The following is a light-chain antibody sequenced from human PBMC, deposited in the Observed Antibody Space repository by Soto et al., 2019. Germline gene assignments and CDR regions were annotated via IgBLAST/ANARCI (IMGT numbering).Light chain of an antibody. Sequence: EIVLTQSPDTLSLSPGERATLSCRASQSVTSSYLAWYQQRPGQAPRLLIYDASSRAPGIPDRFSGSGSETDFTLTISRLEPEEFAVYYCQQYGSSPRLTFGGGTKVEI. CDR1: QSVTSSY. J-gene: IGKJ4*01. CDR2: DAS. V-gene: IGKV3-20*01. CDR3: QQYGSSPRLT.